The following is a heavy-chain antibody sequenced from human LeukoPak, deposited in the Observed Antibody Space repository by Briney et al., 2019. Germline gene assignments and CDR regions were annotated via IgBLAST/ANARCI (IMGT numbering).Heavy chain of an antibody. Sequence: SETLSLTCTVSGGSISSYYWSWIRQPPGKGLEWIGYIYYSGSTNYNPSLKSRVTISVDTSKNQFSLKLSSVTAADTAVYYCARVRQQSELPHFDPWGQGTLVTVSS. CDR3: ARVRQQSELPHFDP. D-gene: IGHD1-26*01. J-gene: IGHJ5*02. CDR1: GGSISSYY. CDR2: IYYSGST. V-gene: IGHV4-59*01.